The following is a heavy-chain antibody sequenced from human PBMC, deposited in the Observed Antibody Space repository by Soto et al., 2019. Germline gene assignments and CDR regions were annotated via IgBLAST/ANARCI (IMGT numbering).Heavy chain of an antibody. V-gene: IGHV1-8*01. CDR1: GYTFTSYD. J-gene: IGHJ4*02. CDR3: ARGTSDDYDILTGYYSEYYFDY. Sequence: GASVKVSCKASGYTFTSYDINWVRQATGQGLERMGWMNPNSGNTGYAQKFQGRVTMTRNTSISTAYMELSSLRSEDTAVYYCARGTSDDYDILTGYYSEYYFDYWGQGTLVTVSS. D-gene: IGHD3-9*01. CDR2: MNPNSGNT.